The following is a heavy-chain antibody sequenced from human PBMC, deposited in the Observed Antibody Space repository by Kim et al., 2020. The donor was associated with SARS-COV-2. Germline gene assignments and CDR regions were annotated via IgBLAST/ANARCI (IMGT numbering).Heavy chain of an antibody. CDR1: GFTFSSYA. Sequence: GGSLRLSCAASGFTFSSYAMHWVRQAPGKGLEWVAVISYDGSNKYYADSVKGRFTISRDNSKNTLYLQMNSLRAEDTAVYYCARGGSDYYDSSGLGDAFDIWGQGTMVTVSS. J-gene: IGHJ3*02. D-gene: IGHD3-22*01. V-gene: IGHV3-30*04. CDR2: ISYDGSNK. CDR3: ARGGSDYYDSSGLGDAFDI.